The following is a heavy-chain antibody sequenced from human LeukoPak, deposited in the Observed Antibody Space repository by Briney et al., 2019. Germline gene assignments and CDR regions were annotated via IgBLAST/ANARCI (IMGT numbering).Heavy chain of an antibody. CDR2: FYYSGST. J-gene: IGHJ5*02. CDR3: ARGKYSSGWHNVFDP. V-gene: IGHV4-30-4*07. D-gene: IGHD6-19*01. Sequence: SETLSLTCAVSGGSISSGAYSWSWIRQPPGKGLEWIGYFYYSGSTYQNPSLKSRVTIAVDTSKNQFSLNLRSVTAADTAIYYCARGKYSSGWHNVFDPWGQGTLVTVSS. CDR1: GGSISSGAYS.